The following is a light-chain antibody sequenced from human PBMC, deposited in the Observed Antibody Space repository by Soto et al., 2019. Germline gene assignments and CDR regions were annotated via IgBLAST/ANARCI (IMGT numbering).Light chain of an antibody. CDR2: KAS. Sequence: DIQMTQSPSTLSASVGDRVTITCRASQTIDSWLAWYQQRPGKPPNLLIYKASTLASGVPSRFSGSGSGTEFTLTISSLQPDDFATYYCQQDYNYPRTFGQGTKVDIK. J-gene: IGKJ1*01. CDR1: QTIDSW. CDR3: QQDYNYPRT. V-gene: IGKV1-5*03.